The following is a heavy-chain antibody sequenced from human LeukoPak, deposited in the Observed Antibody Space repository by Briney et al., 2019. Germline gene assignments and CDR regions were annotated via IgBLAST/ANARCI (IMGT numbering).Heavy chain of an antibody. CDR2: MNPNSGNT. CDR1: GYTFTSYD. V-gene: IGHV1-8*01. J-gene: IGHJ6*02. D-gene: IGHD3-10*01. Sequence: ASVKVSCKASGYTFTSYDINRVRQATGQGLEWMGWMNPNSGNTGYAQKFQGRVTMTRNTSISTAYMELSSLRSEDTAVYYCARFNKYGSGSYYYYYNGLDVWGQGTTVTVSS. CDR3: ARFNKYGSGSYYYYYNGLDV.